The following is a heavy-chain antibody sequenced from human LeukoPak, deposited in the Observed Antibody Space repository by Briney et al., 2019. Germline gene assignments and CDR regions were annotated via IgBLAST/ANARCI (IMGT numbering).Heavy chain of an antibody. J-gene: IGHJ4*02. CDR1: GFTFSSYG. Sequence: GGSLTLSCTASGFTFSSYGMSWVRQPPGRGLGWVSIISGGGGSTYYADSMEGWSTISRDNSKNTLYLQMNSPRAEETAVYFCWILRCSSGCYSYYDCWGERSLVTVSS. V-gene: IGHV3-23*01. CDR3: WILRCSSGCYSYYDC. D-gene: IGHD3-22*01. CDR2: ISGGGGST.